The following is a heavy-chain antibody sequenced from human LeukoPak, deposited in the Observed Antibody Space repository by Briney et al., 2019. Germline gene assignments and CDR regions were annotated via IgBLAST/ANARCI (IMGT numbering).Heavy chain of an antibody. J-gene: IGHJ4*02. CDR2: ISDSGGST. Sequence: PEGSLRLSCAASGFTFSNYAMSWVRQGPGKGLEWVSAISDSGGSTYYADSVKGRFTISRDNSKNTLYLQMNSLRAEDTAVYYCAKVYSSGWYSAGGIDYWGQGTLVTVSS. V-gene: IGHV3-23*01. D-gene: IGHD6-19*01. CDR1: GFTFSNYA. CDR3: AKVYSSGWYSAGGIDY.